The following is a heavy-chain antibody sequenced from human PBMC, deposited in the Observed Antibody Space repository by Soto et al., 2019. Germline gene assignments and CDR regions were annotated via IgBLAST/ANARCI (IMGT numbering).Heavy chain of an antibody. CDR1: GHNFTSYA. D-gene: IGHD2-2*01. Sequence: ASVKVSCKASGHNFTSYAMHWVRQAPGQRLEWMGWINAGSGNTTYSQKFQGRVTITRDTSASTAYMELISLRSEDTAVYYGARLNQPIDYYYYYDMDVWGQGATVTVSS. J-gene: IGHJ6*02. V-gene: IGHV1-3*01. CDR3: ARLNQPIDYYYYYDMDV. CDR2: INAGSGNT.